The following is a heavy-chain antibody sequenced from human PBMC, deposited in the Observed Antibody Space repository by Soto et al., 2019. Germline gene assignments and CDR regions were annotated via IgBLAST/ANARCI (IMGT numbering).Heavy chain of an antibody. CDR1: GGSVSSDRW. CDR3: GGKWLAGYGAFEP. Sequence: VQLQESGPGLVKPSGTLSLTCAVSGGSVSSDRWWTWVRQAPGKGLEGIGQIHSYGSTNYKPSLKGRVPKCFDNDTMQFSLTLPAVTAADTAGYFCGGKWLAGYGAFEPWGQGTLVTGSS. J-gene: IGHJ5*02. D-gene: IGHD6-19*01. V-gene: IGHV4-4*02. CDR2: IHSYGST.